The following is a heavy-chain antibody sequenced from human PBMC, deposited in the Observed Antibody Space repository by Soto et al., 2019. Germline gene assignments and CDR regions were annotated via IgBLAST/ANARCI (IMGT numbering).Heavy chain of an antibody. D-gene: IGHD3-10*01. CDR3: ARLFGIDAFDI. CDR1: GGSINSYY. J-gene: IGHJ3*02. V-gene: IGHV4-59*08. CDR2: IYYSGST. Sequence: QVQLQESGPGLVKPSETLSLTCTVSGGSINSYYWSWIRQPPGKGLEWIGYIYYSGSTNYNPSINSRITISVYTSDTLSPLLLRYVTAADMALYYWARLFGIDAFDIWGQGTMVTVSS.